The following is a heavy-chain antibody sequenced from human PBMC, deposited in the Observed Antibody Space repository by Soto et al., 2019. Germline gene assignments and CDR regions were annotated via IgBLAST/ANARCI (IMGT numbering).Heavy chain of an antibody. J-gene: IGHJ5*02. D-gene: IGHD4-17*01. CDR1: GGSISSGGYY. Sequence: QVQLQESGPGLVKPSQTLSLTCTVSGGSISSGGYYWSWIRQHPEKGLEWIGYIYYSGSTYYNPSLKSRVTISVDTSKNQFSLKLSSVTAADTAVYYCARDWYGDYGWHWFDPWGQGTLVTVSS. CDR2: IYYSGST. V-gene: IGHV4-31*03. CDR3: ARDWYGDYGWHWFDP.